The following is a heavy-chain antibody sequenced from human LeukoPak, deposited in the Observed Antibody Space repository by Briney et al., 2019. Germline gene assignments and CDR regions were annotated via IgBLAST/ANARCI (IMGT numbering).Heavy chain of an antibody. CDR1: GFTFSSYS. D-gene: IGHD1-26*01. Sequence: GGSLRLPCAASGFTFSSYSMNWVRQAPGKGLEWVAFIRNDGSNKYYADSVKGRFTISRDNSKNTLYLQMNSLRAEDTAVYYCARDSGSYYMDVWGKGTTVTVSS. CDR2: IRNDGSNK. V-gene: IGHV3-30*02. CDR3: ARDSGSYYMDV. J-gene: IGHJ6*03.